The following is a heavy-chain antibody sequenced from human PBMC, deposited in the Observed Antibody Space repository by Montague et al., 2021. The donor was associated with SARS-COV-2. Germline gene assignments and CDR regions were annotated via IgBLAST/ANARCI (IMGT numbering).Heavy chain of an antibody. V-gene: IGHV4-59*01. D-gene: IGHD4-17*01. J-gene: IGHJ4*02. CDR2: IYYYGNT. CDR3: AKEFGAVSIKPTY. Sequence: SETQSLTCTVSGDSIKNYFWSWIRQPPGKGLEWIGYIYYYGNTHXNSSLKSRATISIDTSRNLFSLQLRSVTTAYTAVYFCAKEFGAVSIKPTYWGQGDLVTVSS. CDR1: GDSIKNYF.